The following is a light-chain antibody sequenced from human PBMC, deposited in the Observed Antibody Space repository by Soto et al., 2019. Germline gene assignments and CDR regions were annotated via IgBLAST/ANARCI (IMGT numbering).Light chain of an antibody. J-gene: IGKJ1*01. CDR2: DAS. V-gene: IGKV3-11*01. Sequence: EIVLTQSPDTLSLSPGERATLSCRASQCVSSYFAWYQQKPGQAPRLLIYDASHRATGIPARFSGSWSGTDFTLTISSLEADEFAIYYCQQRANWPVTFGQGTRVDIK. CDR1: QCVSSY. CDR3: QQRANWPVT.